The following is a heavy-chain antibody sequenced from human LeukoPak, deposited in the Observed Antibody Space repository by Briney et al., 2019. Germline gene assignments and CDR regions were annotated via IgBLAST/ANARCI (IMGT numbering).Heavy chain of an antibody. D-gene: IGHD6-13*01. CDR2: INPSSGST. CDR1: GYTFTSYY. Sequence: ASVNVSFTASGYTFTSYYMHWVRQAPGQGLEWMGIINPSSGSTSYPQKFQGRVTMTRDTSTSTVYMELSSLRSEDTAVYYCARDLEYSSSWYVYWGQGTLVTVSS. J-gene: IGHJ4*02. V-gene: IGHV1-46*01. CDR3: ARDLEYSSSWYVY.